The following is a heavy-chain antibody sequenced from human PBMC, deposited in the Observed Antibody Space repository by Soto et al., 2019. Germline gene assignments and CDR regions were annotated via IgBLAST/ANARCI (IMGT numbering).Heavy chain of an antibody. V-gene: IGHV3-23*01. Sequence: PGGSLRLSCAASRFTFSSYAMSWVRQAPGKGLEWVSAISGSGGSTYYADSVKGRFTISRDNSKNTLYLQMNSLRAEDTAVYYCAKAQLPTSYYYYGMDVWGQGTTVTVSS. CDR3: AKAQLPTSYYYYGMDV. CDR2: ISGSGGST. J-gene: IGHJ6*02. D-gene: IGHD2-2*01. CDR1: RFTFSSYA.